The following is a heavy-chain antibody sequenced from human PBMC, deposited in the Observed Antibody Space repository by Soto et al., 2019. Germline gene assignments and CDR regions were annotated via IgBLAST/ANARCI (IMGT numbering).Heavy chain of an antibody. D-gene: IGHD3-16*02. Sequence: GGSLRLSCAASGFTFSSFWMTWVRQAPGKGLEWVATLNQDGTAKDYVDSVKGRFTISRDNAKESLYLQMNNLRPEDTAVYYCLSHIVTGYWGRGTLVTVSS. V-gene: IGHV3-7*01. CDR2: LNQDGTAK. J-gene: IGHJ4*02. CDR3: LSHIVTGY. CDR1: GFTFSSFW.